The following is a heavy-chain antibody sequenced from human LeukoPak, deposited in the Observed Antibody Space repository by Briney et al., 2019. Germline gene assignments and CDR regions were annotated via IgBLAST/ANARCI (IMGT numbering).Heavy chain of an antibody. Sequence: GASVKVSCKASGYTFTSYYMHWVRQAPGQGLEWMGIINPSGGSTSYAQKFQGRVTMTRDTSTSTVYMELSSLRSEDTAVYYCAREGALTIFGVVGGYYYYGMDVWGQGTTVTVSS. D-gene: IGHD3-3*01. V-gene: IGHV1-46*01. CDR1: GYTFTSYY. CDR2: INPSGGST. CDR3: AREGALTIFGVVGGYYYYGMDV. J-gene: IGHJ6*02.